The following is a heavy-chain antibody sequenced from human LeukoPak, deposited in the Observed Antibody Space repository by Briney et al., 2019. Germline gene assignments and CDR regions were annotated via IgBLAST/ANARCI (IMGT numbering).Heavy chain of an antibody. CDR3: ARPSTYDSSGYVIDY. Sequence: PGGSLRLSCAASGFTLSNHWMIWVRQAPGKGLECVANIKQDGIEKYYLDSVKGRFTISRDNSKNTLYLQMNSLRAEDTAVYYCARPSTYDSSGYVIDYWGQGTLVTVSS. D-gene: IGHD3-22*01. J-gene: IGHJ4*02. CDR2: IKQDGIEK. CDR1: GFTLSNHW. V-gene: IGHV3-7*01.